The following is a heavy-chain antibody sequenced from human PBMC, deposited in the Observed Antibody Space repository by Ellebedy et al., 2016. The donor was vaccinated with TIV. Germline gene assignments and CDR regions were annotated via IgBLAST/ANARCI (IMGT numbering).Heavy chain of an antibody. D-gene: IGHD5-24*01. J-gene: IGHJ4*02. CDR1: GGTFSSYA. V-gene: IGHV1-69*13. CDR2: IIPIFGTA. CDR3: ASSAQVEMATSAFDY. Sequence: AASVQVSCKASGGTFSSYAISWVRQPPGQGLEWMGGIIPIFGTANYAQKFQGRVTITADESTSTAYMELSSLRSEDTAVYYCASSAQVEMATSAFDYWGQGTLVTVSS.